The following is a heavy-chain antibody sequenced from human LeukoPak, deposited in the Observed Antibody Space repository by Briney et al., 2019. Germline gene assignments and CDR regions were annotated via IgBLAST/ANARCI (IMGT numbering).Heavy chain of an antibody. CDR2: IYISGNI. D-gene: IGHD1-7*01. J-gene: IGHJ4*02. CDR3: ARDRRNWNYDSSYFDY. V-gene: IGHV4-4*07. Sequence: PSETLSLTCTVSGDSISSYYWNWIRQPAGKGLEWIGRIYISGNINYNPSLKSRVTMSVDTSKNQFSLKLSSVTAADTAVYYCARDRRNWNYDSSYFDYWGQGTLVTVSS. CDR1: GDSISSYY.